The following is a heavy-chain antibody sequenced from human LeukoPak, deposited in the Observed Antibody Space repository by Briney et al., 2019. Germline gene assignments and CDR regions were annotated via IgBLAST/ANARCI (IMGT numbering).Heavy chain of an antibody. J-gene: IGHJ4*02. CDR2: INTDGSTT. CDR1: GFTFSNYW. CDR3: ARVESGSCSSTRCRSIDY. D-gene: IGHD2-2*01. Sequence: PGGSLRLSCAASGFTFSNYWMHWVRQTPGKGLVWVSRINTDGSTTHYADSVKGRFTISRDNAKNTLCVQMNSLRVEDTAVYYCARVESGSCSSTRCRSIDYWGQGTLVTVSS. V-gene: IGHV3-74*01.